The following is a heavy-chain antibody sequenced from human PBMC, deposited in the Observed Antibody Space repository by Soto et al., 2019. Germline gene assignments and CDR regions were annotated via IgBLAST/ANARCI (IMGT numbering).Heavy chain of an antibody. D-gene: IGHD3-22*01. CDR1: GGSISSGDYY. CDR2: IYYSGST. J-gene: IGHJ4*02. V-gene: IGHV4-30-4*01. Sequence: QVQLQESGPGLVKPSQTLSLTCTVSGGSISSGDYYWSWIRQPPGKGLEWIGYIYYSGSTYYNPSLGSGLAIAVDTSKNQFSLKLSSVAAADTAVYYCDRGSYYYDSSGYVHYWGQGTLVIVSS. CDR3: DRGSYYYDSSGYVHY.